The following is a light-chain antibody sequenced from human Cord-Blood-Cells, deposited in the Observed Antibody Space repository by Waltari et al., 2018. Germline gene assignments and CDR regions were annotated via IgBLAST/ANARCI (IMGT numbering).Light chain of an antibody. CDR2: GGS. V-gene: IGKV3-11*01. Sequence: EIVLNQSPAPLSLSPGGRATPSCKASQSVSSYLAWDPQKPGQAPRLLSYGGSNRATGIPARFSGSGSGTDFTLTISSLEPEDFGVYYCQQRSNWPRTFGQGTRLEIK. CDR1: QSVSSY. CDR3: QQRSNWPRT. J-gene: IGKJ5*01.